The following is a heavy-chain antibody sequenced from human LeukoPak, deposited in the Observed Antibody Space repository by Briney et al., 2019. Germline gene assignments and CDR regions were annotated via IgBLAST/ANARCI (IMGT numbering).Heavy chain of an antibody. V-gene: IGHV3-21*06. Sequence: PGGSLRLSCLASGFSFNSYTMNWVREAPGKGLEWVSTISPGVSGYTWYAESVKGRFTISRDKPENSLYLQMDSLRADETAVYYCVRDVSRRIGMDVWGQGTTVTVSS. CDR1: GFSFNSYT. D-gene: IGHD2/OR15-2a*01. CDR3: VRDVSRRIGMDV. CDR2: ISPGVSGYT. J-gene: IGHJ6*02.